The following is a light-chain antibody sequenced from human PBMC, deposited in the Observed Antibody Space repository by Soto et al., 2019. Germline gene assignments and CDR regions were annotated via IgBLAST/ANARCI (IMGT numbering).Light chain of an antibody. Sequence: QSVLTQPASVSGSPGQSITISCTGTSSDVGSYNLVSWYQQHPGKAPKLMIYDGSKRPSGVSNRFSGSKSGNTASVTISGLQAEDEADYYCCSYAGSSTYVVFGGGTKLTVL. J-gene: IGLJ2*01. CDR1: SSDVGSYNL. CDR3: CSYAGSSTYVV. V-gene: IGLV2-23*01. CDR2: DGS.